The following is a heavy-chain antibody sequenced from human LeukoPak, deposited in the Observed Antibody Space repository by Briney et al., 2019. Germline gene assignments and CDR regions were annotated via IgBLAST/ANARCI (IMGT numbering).Heavy chain of an antibody. J-gene: IGHJ4*02. CDR2: FDPEDGET. CDR3: ATVRGGYYRYYFDY. CDR1: GYTLTELS. D-gene: IGHD3-22*01. V-gene: IGHV1-24*01. Sequence: ASVTVSCQVSGYTLTELSMHWVRQAPGKGLEWMGGFDPEDGETIYAQKFQGRVTMTEDTSTDTAYMELSSLRSEDTAVYYCATVRGGYYRYYFDYWGQGTLVTVSS.